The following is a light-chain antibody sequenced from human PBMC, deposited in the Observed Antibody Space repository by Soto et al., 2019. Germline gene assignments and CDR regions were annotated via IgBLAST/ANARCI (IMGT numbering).Light chain of an antibody. J-gene: IGKJ5*01. CDR1: QSIGYW. CDR3: QQYNSFSIT. Sequence: DIQMTQSPSRLSASVGDRVTITCRASQSIGYWLAWYQQKPGKAPNLLIYAASTLETGVPSRFSGSGYGTEFTLTIASLQPDDSASYYCQQYNSFSITFGQGTRLEIK. V-gene: IGKV1-5*01. CDR2: AAS.